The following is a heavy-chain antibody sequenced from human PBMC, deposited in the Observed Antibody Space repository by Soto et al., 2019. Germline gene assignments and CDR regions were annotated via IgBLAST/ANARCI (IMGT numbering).Heavy chain of an antibody. CDR2: TGSGTGPG. Sequence: QVQLVQSGTEVKKPGSSVKVSCKASGGSLSTNPISWVRQAPGQGLEWMGGTGSGTGPGNHAQKFQGRLTVTADKSTGTVYMVLTNLSSEDTVVYYCARRDSGGFFRFFDSWGQGTLVTVSS. D-gene: IGHD2-15*01. CDR3: ARRDSGGFFRFFDS. J-gene: IGHJ4*02. V-gene: IGHV1-69*06. CDR1: GGSLSTNP.